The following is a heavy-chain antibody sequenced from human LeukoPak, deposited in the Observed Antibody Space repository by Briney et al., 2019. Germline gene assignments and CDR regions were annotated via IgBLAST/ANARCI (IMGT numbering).Heavy chain of an antibody. J-gene: IGHJ4*02. V-gene: IGHV1-69*13. CDR3: ARALVPDS. CDR1: GGTFSSYA. CDR2: IIPIFGTA. D-gene: IGHD2-8*02. Sequence: SVKVSCKASGGTFSSYAISWVRQAPGQGLEWMGGIIPIFGTANYAQKFQGRVTITADESTSTAYMELSRLTSDDTAMYYCARALVPDSWGQGTLVTVSS.